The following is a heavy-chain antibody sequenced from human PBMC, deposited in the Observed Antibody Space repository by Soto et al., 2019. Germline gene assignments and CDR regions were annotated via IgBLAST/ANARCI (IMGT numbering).Heavy chain of an antibody. CDR1: GGPFSGYY. V-gene: IGHV4-34*02. CDR2: INHRGGA. CDR3: ARGQRRGGSSGWSL. Sequence: QVQLQQWGAGQLKPSETLSLTCAVHGESFSGYGGPFSGYYWSWIRQTPGKGLEWIGEINHRGGANYKTSLKRRVTSSVDTSKNQFSLNLNSVPAADTAVYYCARGQRRGGSSGWSLWGQGTLVTVSS. J-gene: IGHJ4*02. D-gene: IGHD6-19*01.